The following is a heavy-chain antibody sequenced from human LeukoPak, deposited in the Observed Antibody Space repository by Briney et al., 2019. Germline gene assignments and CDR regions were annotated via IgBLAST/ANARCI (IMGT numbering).Heavy chain of an antibody. CDR2: INHSGST. J-gene: IGHJ4*02. Sequence: SETLSLTCAVYGGSFSGYYWSWIRQPPGKGLEWIGEINHSGSTNYNPSLKSRVTISVDTSKNQFSLKLSSVTAADTAVYYCASANGSGKTYRIGYWGQGTLVTVSS. CDR1: GGSFSGYY. CDR3: ASANGSGKTYRIGY. D-gene: IGHD3-10*01. V-gene: IGHV4-34*01.